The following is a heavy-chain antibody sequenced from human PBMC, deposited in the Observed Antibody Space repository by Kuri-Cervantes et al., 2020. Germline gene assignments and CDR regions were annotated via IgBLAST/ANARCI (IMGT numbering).Heavy chain of an antibody. CDR3: AKGQLLGPYYYYGMDV. D-gene: IGHD2-2*01. J-gene: IGHJ6*02. V-gene: IGHV3-23*01. CDR2: ISGSGGST. CDR1: GFTFSSYA. Sequence: GGSLRLSCAASGFTFSSYAMSWVRQAPGKGLEWVSAISGSGGSTYYADSVKGRFTISRDNSKNSLYLQMNSLRAEDTALYYCAKGQLLGPYYYYGMDVWGQGTTVTVSS.